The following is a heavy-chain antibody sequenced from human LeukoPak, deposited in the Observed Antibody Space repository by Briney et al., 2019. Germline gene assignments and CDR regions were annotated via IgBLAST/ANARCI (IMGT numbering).Heavy chain of an antibody. CDR1: GFSLSNARMG. V-gene: IGHV2-26*01. D-gene: IGHD6-19*01. Sequence: SGPVLVKPTETLTLTCTVSGFSLSNARMGVRWIRQPPGKALEWLARIFSNDEKSYSTSLKSRLTISKDTSKSQVVLTMTNMDPVDTATYYCARIGSGWYRYYYYYYMDVWGKGTTVTVSS. J-gene: IGHJ6*03. CDR2: IFSNDEK. CDR3: ARIGSGWYRYYYYYYMDV.